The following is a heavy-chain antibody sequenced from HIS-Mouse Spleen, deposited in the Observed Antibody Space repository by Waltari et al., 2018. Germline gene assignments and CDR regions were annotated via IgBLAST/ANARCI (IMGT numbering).Heavy chain of an antibody. D-gene: IGHD1-26*01. J-gene: IGHJ4*02. CDR2: IKQDGSEK. Sequence: EVQLVESGGGLVQPGGSLRLSCAASGFTFSSYWMSWVRRAPGKGLEWVANIKQDGSEKYYVDSVKGRFTISRDNAKNSLYLQMNSLRAEDTAVYYCARGRSGSYYYFDYWGQGTLVTVSS. CDR1: GFTFSSYW. CDR3: ARGRSGSYYYFDY. V-gene: IGHV3-7*01.